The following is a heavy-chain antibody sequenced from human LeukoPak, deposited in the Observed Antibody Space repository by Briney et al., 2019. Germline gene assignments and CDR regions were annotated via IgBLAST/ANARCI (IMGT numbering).Heavy chain of an antibody. CDR1: GFTFSSYA. CDR2: ISGSGGST. V-gene: IGHV3-23*01. J-gene: IGHJ4*02. CDR3: AKAIGYYGSGSYLFDY. D-gene: IGHD3-10*01. Sequence: GGSLRLSCAASGFTFSSYAMSWVRRAPGKGLEWDSAISGSGGSTYYADSVKGRFTISRDNSKNTLYLQMNSLRAEDTAVYYCAKAIGYYGSGSYLFDYWGQGTLVTVSS.